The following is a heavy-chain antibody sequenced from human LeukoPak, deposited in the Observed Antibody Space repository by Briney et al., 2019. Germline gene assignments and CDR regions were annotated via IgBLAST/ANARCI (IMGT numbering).Heavy chain of an antibody. J-gene: IGHJ4*02. CDR2: IKQDGSEK. V-gene: IGHV3-7*01. Sequence: PGGSLRLSRAASGFTFSNYWMSWVRQAPGKGLEWVANIKQDGSEKFYVDSVKGRLTIFRDNAKNSLYLQMNSLRVEDTAVYYCARVQGSSGPGIFEYWGQGTLVTVSS. CDR1: GFTFSNYW. CDR3: ARVQGSSGPGIFEY. D-gene: IGHD6-19*01.